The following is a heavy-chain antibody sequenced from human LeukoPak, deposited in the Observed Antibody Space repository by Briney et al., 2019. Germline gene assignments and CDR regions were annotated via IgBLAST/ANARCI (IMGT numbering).Heavy chain of an antibody. CDR2: INHSGST. CDR3: ARERRRQQWLVVGFDY. CDR1: GGSFSGYY. D-gene: IGHD6-19*01. V-gene: IGHV4-34*01. J-gene: IGHJ4*02. Sequence: SETLSLTCAVYGGSFSGYYWSWIRQPPGKGLEWIGEINHSGSTNYNPSLKSRVAISVDTSKNQFSLKLSSVTAADTAVYYCARERRRQQWLVVGFDYWGQGTLVAVSS.